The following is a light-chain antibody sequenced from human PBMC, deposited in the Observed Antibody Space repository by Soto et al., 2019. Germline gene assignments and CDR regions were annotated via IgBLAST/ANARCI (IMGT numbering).Light chain of an antibody. V-gene: IGKV3D-15*01. CDR1: QSVSNY. Sequence: EIVMTPSPSTLSLSPADRATLSCRASQSVSNYLAWYQQKPGQAPRLLIYDASNRATGIPARFSGSGSGTEFTLTISSLQSEDFAVYYCQQYDSWPIAFGQGTRLEIK. CDR2: DAS. CDR3: QQYDSWPIA. J-gene: IGKJ5*01.